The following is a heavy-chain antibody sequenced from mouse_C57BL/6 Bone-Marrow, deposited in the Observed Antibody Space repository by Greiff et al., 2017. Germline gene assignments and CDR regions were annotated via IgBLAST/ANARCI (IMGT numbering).Heavy chain of an antibody. Sequence: QVQLQQSGPGLVQPSQSLTITCKVSGYSLTSYGVHWVRQSPGQGLEWLGEIWRGGSTDYNADIMSRLSITTDNSKSQVFFKMTMLQADDTAIYYCAKNARITTVVHWYFDVWGTGTTVTVSS. D-gene: IGHD1-1*01. CDR3: AKNARITTVVHWYFDV. V-gene: IGHV2-5*01. CDR2: IWRGGST. CDR1: GYSLTSYG. J-gene: IGHJ1*03.